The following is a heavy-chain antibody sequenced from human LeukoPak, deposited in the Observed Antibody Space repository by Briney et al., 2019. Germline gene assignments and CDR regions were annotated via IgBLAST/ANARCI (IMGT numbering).Heavy chain of an antibody. Sequence: SVKVSCKASGGTFSSYAISWVRQAPGQGLEWMGGIIPIFGTANYAQKFQGRVTITADESTSTAYMELSSLRSEDTAVYYCARDLVYCGGDCSAFDYWGQGTLVTVSS. CDR1: GGTFSSYA. CDR2: IIPIFGTA. J-gene: IGHJ4*02. V-gene: IGHV1-69*13. D-gene: IGHD2-21*02. CDR3: ARDLVYCGGDCSAFDY.